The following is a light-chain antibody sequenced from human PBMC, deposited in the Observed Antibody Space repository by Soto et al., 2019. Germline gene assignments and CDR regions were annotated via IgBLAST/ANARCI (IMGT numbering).Light chain of an antibody. Sequence: DIQMTQSPSSLSAYVGDRVIIACRASQSINNYLNWYQKKPGKAPKVLIWDASTLQRGVPSRFSGSGSGTEFTLTISSLQPEDFATYYCQQYDGYSTWTFGQGTKVDIK. J-gene: IGKJ1*01. CDR2: DAS. V-gene: IGKV1-5*01. CDR3: QQYDGYSTWT. CDR1: QSINNY.